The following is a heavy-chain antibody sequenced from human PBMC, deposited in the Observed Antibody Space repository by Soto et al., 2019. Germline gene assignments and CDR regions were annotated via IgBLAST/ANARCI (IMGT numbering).Heavy chain of an antibody. D-gene: IGHD7-27*01. Sequence: SETLSLTCAVYGGPFSGYYWTWIRQPPGTGLEWIGEINHSGSTNYNPSLKSRVTISVDTSKNQFSLKLSSVTAADTAVYYCARRWGTYFDFWGQGTLVTVSS. CDR2: INHSGST. V-gene: IGHV4-34*01. CDR1: GGPFSGYY. CDR3: ARRWGTYFDF. J-gene: IGHJ4*02.